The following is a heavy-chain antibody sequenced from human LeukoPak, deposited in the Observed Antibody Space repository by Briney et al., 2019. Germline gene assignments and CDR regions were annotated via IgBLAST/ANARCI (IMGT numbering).Heavy chain of an antibody. J-gene: IGHJ4*02. CDR3: ARKGYDSSGYSESNYYDY. D-gene: IGHD3-22*01. Sequence: ASVKVSCKASGYTFTSYAMHWVRQAPRQRLEWMGWINADNGNTKYSQKFQGRVAITRDTSASTAYVELSSLRSEDTAVYYCARKGYDSSGYSESNYYDYWGQGTLVTVSS. CDR2: INADNGNT. V-gene: IGHV1-3*01. CDR1: GYTFTSYA.